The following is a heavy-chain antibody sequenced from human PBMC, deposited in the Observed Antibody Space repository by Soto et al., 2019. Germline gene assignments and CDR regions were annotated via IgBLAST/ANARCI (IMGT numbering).Heavy chain of an antibody. CDR3: ASSDRSGFGFDY. CDR1: GDSIMRDSYY. V-gene: IGHV4-31*03. J-gene: IGHJ4*02. D-gene: IGHD3-22*01. CDR2: IYYSGTT. Sequence: SETLSLTCTVSGDSIMRDSYYWNWIRQHPGKGLEWIGYIYYSGTTAYNPSLKTRVTISPDTSKNQFSLQLNSVTPEDTALYYCASSDRSGFGFDYWGQGTLVTVSS.